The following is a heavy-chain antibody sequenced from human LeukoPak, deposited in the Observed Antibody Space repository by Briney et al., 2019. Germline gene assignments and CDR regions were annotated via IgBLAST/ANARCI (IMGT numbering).Heavy chain of an antibody. V-gene: IGHV3-30*03. CDR1: GFTFSSYG. Sequence: GRSLRLSCAASGFTFSSYGMHWVRQAPGKGLEWVAVISYDGTYKYFANSVKGRFTISRDNSKNTLYLQMTSLRAEDTAVYYCARVYNYVFDYWGQGTLVTVSS. CDR2: ISYDGTYK. J-gene: IGHJ4*02. D-gene: IGHD3-10*02. CDR3: ARVYNYVFDY.